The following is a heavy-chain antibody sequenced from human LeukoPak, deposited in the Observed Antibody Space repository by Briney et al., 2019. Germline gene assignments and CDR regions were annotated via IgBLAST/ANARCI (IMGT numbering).Heavy chain of an antibody. CDR2: INRSGST. J-gene: IGHJ4*02. CDR1: GGSFSGYY. CDR3: ARVSGDSCYDGDCTTWYYFDY. V-gene: IGHV4-34*01. Sequence: SETLSFTCAVYGGSFSGYYWSWIRQPPGKGLEWIGEINRSGSTNYNPSLKSRVTISVDTSKNQFSLKLSSVTAADTAVYYCARVSGDSCYDGDCTTWYYFDYWGQGTLVTVSS. D-gene: IGHD2-15*01.